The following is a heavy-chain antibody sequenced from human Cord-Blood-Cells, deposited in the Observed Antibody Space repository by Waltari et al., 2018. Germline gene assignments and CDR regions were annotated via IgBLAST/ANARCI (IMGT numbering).Heavy chain of an antibody. J-gene: IGHJ2*01. CDR1: GGSISSSSYY. D-gene: IGHD3-10*01. Sequence: QLQLQESGPGLVKPSETLSLTCTVSGGSISSSSYYWGWIRQPPGKGLEWIGSIYYSGSTDYNPSLKGRVTISVDTSKNQFSLKLSSVTAADTAVYYCASSFGSGSYYWYFDLWGRGTLVTVSS. CDR2: IYYSGST. V-gene: IGHV4-39*01. CDR3: ASSFGSGSYYWYFDL.